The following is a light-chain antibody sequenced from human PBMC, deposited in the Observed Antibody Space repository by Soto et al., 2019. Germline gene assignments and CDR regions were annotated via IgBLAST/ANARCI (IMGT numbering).Light chain of an antibody. CDR3: QQYNKWPLT. Sequence: EIVMTQSPATLSVSPVERATLSCRASESTNNYLAWYQQKPGQAPRLLIDGTSTRAAGIPPGFSGSGSGTEFTLTISSLQSEDFAVYYCQQYNKWPLTFGGGTKVDIK. CDR1: ESTNNY. J-gene: IGKJ4*01. CDR2: GTS. V-gene: IGKV3-15*01.